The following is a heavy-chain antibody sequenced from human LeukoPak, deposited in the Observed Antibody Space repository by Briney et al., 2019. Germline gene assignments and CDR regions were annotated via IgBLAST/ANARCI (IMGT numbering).Heavy chain of an antibody. CDR3: ARDQYSSGYFDY. CDR2: INPNSGGT. V-gene: IGHV1-2*02. D-gene: IGHD6-19*01. Sequence: ASVKVSCKASGYTFTGYYMHWVRQAPGQGLEWMGWINPNSGGTNYAQKFQGRVTMTRDTSISTAYMELSRLRSDDTAVYYCARDQYSSGYFDYWGQGTLVTVSS. J-gene: IGHJ4*02. CDR1: GYTFTGYY.